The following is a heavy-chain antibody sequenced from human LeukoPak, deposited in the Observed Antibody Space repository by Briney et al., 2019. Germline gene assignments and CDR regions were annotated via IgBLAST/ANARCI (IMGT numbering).Heavy chain of an antibody. CDR3: ARDSYGTSGYQGWFDP. V-gene: IGHV3-7*01. CDR2: INQDGSEK. Sequence: GGSLRLSCAASGYIFSNYWMSWVREAPGKGLERVANINQDGSEKYYVDSVKGRFTISRDNAKNSLYLQMNSLRAEDTAVYYCARDSYGTSGYQGWFDPWGQGTLVTVSS. CDR1: GYIFSNYW. D-gene: IGHD5-12*01. J-gene: IGHJ5*02.